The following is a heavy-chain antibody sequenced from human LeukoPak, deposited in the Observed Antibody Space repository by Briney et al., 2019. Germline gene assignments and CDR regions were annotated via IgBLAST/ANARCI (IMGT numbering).Heavy chain of an antibody. D-gene: IGHD3-22*01. CDR2: ISYDGSKK. Sequence: GRSLRLSCAASGFTFSRYGMHWVRQAPGKGLEWVAVISYDGSKKNYADSVKGRFTISRDNSKDTHLLQMNSLTSEDTGVYYCARDFSYDGTGYQDYWGQGTLVTVSS. J-gene: IGHJ4*02. V-gene: IGHV3-30*03. CDR3: ARDFSYDGTGYQDY. CDR1: GFTFSRYG.